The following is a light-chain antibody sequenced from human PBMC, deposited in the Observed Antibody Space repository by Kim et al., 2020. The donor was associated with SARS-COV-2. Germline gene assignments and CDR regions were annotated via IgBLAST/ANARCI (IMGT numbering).Light chain of an antibody. CDR1: QSVTSWY. CDR2: GAS. J-gene: IGKJ5*01. V-gene: IGKV3-20*01. Sequence: SPGERATLSGRAWQSVTSWYLAWYEQNPGQAPRRLSYGASSRATGIPDRFSGSGSGTDFTLTISKLVPEDFAVYFCQQYGGSPITFGQGTRLEIK. CDR3: QQYGGSPIT.